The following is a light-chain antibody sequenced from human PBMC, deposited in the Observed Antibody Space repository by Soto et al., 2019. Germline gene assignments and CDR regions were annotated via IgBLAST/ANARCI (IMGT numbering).Light chain of an antibody. J-gene: IGLJ3*02. CDR3: SSYTSSSTLV. CDR2: DVS. V-gene: IGLV2-14*03. Sequence: QSALTQPASVSGSPVQSITISCNGTSRDVGGYNYVSWYQHHPGKAPKRMIYDVSNWTSGVSNRFSGSKSGNTASLTLSGLQAEDEADYYCSSYTSSSTLVFGGGTKLTVL. CDR1: SRDVGGYNY.